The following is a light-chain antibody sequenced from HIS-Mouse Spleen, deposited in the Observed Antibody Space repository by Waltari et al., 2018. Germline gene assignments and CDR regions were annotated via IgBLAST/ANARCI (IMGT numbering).Light chain of an antibody. V-gene: IGLV2-23*01. CDR1: SSDFGSYNL. J-gene: IGLJ2*01. Sequence: QSALTQPASVSGSPGQSLTISCPGTSSDFGSYNLVSWYQQPPGKAPKLMIYEGSKRPSGVSNRFSGSKSGNTASLTISGLQAEDEADYYCCSYAGSSTLVFGGGTKLTVL. CDR3: CSYAGSSTLV. CDR2: EGS.